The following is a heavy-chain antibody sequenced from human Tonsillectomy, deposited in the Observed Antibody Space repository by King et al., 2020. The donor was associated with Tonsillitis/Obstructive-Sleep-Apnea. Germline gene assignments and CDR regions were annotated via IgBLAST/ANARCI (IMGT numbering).Heavy chain of an antibody. Sequence: VQLVESGVEVKKPGASVKVSCKASVYTFTSYGISWVRQAPGQGLEWMGWISVYNGNTNNAQKLQGRVTMTRDTSTSTAYMELRSLRSDDTAVYYCARDGPGATYYFDYWGQGTVVTVSS. CDR1: VYTFTSYG. J-gene: IGHJ4*02. D-gene: IGHD1-26*01. CDR2: ISVYNGNT. V-gene: IGHV1-18*01. CDR3: ARDGPGATYYFDY.